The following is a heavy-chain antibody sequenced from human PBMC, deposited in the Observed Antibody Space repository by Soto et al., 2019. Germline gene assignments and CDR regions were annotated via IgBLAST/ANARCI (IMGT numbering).Heavy chain of an antibody. CDR1: GFTFSSYA. J-gene: IGHJ3*02. Sequence: GGSLRLSCAASGFTFSSYAMSWVRQAPGKGLEWVSAISGSGGSTYYADSVKGRFTISRDNSKNTLYLQMNSLRAEDTAVYYCARTGWEDDAFDIWGQGTMVTVSS. CDR2: ISGSGGST. D-gene: IGHD1-26*01. CDR3: ARTGWEDDAFDI. V-gene: IGHV3-23*01.